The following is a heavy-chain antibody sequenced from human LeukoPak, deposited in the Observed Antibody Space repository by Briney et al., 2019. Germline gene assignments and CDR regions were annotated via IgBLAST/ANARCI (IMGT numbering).Heavy chain of an antibody. J-gene: IGHJ4*02. CDR1: GYTFTSYG. CDR2: ISAYNGNT. V-gene: IGHV1-18*01. Sequence: ASVKVSCKASGYTFTSYGISWVRQAPGQGLEWMGWISAYNGNTNYAQKLQGRVTMTTDTSTSTAYMELRSLRSDDTAVYYCARVVDGSYYTGLGYWGQGTLVTVSS. D-gene: IGHD1-26*01. CDR3: ARVVDGSYYTGLGY.